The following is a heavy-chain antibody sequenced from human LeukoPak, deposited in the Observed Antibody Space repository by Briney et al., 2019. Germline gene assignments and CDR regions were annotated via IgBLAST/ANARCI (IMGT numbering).Heavy chain of an antibody. CDR2: IFYTGST. CDR3: ARVNRGGFDI. J-gene: IGHJ3*02. CDR1: GGSISSHY. V-gene: IGHV4-59*11. Sequence: PLETLSLTCFVSGGSISSHYWTWIRPPPGKGLECIGDIFYTGSTTYSPSLKSRATIPIETSKNQITLKLRSVTAADTAVYFWARVNRGGFDIWGQGTLATVSS.